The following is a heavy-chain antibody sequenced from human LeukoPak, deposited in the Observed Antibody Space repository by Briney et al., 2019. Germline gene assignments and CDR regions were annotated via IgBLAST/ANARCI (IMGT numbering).Heavy chain of an antibody. V-gene: IGHV4-59*01. CDR3: ARTGYCSSASCYTASRPYYYYYMDG. CDR1: GGSISSYY. J-gene: IGHJ6*03. CDR2: IYYSGST. D-gene: IGHD2-2*02. Sequence: SETLSLTCTVSGGSISSYYWSWIRQPPGKGLEWIGYIYYSGSTNYNPSLKSRVTISVDTSKNQFSLKLSSVTAADTAVYYCARTGYCSSASCYTASRPYYYYYMDGWGKGTTVTVSS.